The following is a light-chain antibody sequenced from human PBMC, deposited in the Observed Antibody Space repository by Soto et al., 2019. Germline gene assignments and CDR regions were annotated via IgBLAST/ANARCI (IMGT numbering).Light chain of an antibody. CDR2: GAS. V-gene: IGKV3-15*01. CDR3: QQYNNWPQT. J-gene: IGKJ1*01. Sequence: EIVMTQSPATLSVSPGERATLSCRASQSVSSNLAWYQQKPGQAPRLLIYGASTRATGIPARFSGSGSGTEFTRTISSLQSEDFAVYYCQQYNNWPQTFGQGTKVEI. CDR1: QSVSSN.